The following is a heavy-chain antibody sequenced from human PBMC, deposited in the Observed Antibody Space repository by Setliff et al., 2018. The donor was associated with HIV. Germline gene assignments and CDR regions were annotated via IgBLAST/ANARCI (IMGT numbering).Heavy chain of an antibody. CDR1: GYAITSGFY. CDR2: INTSGST. CDR3: ARDPNTGWYYLDF. Sequence: SETLSLTCAVSGYAITSGFYWGWIRQPPGKGLEWIGHINTSGSTKCNPSLKSRLTMSVDSSGNQFSLTLTSVTAADTAVYYCARDPNTGWYYLDFWGPGALVTVS. J-gene: IGHJ4*02. D-gene: IGHD6-19*01. V-gene: IGHV4-38-2*02.